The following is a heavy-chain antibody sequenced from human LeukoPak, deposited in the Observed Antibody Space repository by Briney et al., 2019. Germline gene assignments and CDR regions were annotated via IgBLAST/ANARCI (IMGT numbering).Heavy chain of an antibody. CDR1: GFTFDDYA. CDR2: ISWNSGSI. D-gene: IGHD6-13*01. Sequence: GGSLRLSCAASGFTFDDYAMHWVRQAPGKGLEWVSGISWNSGSIGYADSVKGRITISRDNAKNTLYLQMNSLKTEDTAVYYCTTGQRGKQYSSSWYDPYYYYYYYMDVWGKGTTVTISS. CDR3: TTGQRGKQYSSSWYDPYYYYYYYMDV. J-gene: IGHJ6*03. V-gene: IGHV3-9*01.